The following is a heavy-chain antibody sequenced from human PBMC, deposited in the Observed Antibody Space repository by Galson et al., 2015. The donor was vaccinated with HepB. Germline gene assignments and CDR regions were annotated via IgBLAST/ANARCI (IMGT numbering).Heavy chain of an antibody. V-gene: IGHV3-23*01. CDR1: GFTFSSYA. J-gene: IGHJ3*02. CDR2: ISGSGGST. Sequence: SLRLSCAASGFTFSSYAMSWVRQAPGKGLEWVSAISGSGGSTYYADSVKGRFTISRDNSKNTLYLQMNSLRAEDTAVYYCANKDRVVPAAYDAFDIWGQGTMVTVSS. CDR3: ANKDRVVPAAYDAFDI. D-gene: IGHD2-2*01.